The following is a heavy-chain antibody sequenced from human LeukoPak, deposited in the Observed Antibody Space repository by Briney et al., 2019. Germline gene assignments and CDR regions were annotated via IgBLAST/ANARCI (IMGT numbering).Heavy chain of an antibody. Sequence: GGSLRLSCAGSGFTLSSNWMHWVRQAPGKGLEWVSFISSSGSYIYYADSVKGRFTISRDNAKNSLYLHMNSLRAEDSAIYYCASSSLILWGVGGPPPDYWGQGTLVTVSS. CDR3: ASSSLILWGVGGPPPDY. CDR1: GFTLSSNW. CDR2: ISSSGSYI. V-gene: IGHV3-21*01. D-gene: IGHD3-10*01. J-gene: IGHJ4*02.